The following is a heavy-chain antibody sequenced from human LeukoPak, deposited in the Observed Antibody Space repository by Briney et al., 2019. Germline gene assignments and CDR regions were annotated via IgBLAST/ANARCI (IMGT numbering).Heavy chain of an antibody. J-gene: IGHJ4*02. V-gene: IGHV1-18*04. CDR1: GYTFTSFG. Sequence: GASVKVSCKASGYTFTSFGINWVRQAPGHGLEWRGWISTYYGNTNYAQKFQGRVTMTTDTPMRRAYMELKSLAYDDTAVYYCASGPRYCKSGNCYSNHRVQGTLVSDSS. D-gene: IGHD4-23*01. CDR3: ASGPRYCKSGNCYSNH. CDR2: ISTYYGNT.